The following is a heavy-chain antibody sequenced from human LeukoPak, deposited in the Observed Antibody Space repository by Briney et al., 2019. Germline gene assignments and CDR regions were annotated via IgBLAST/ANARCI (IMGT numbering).Heavy chain of an antibody. CDR2: ISGSGVST. V-gene: IGHV3-23*01. CDR3: AKGGVQARPYFDY. CDR1: GFTFSSYA. J-gene: IGHJ4*02. D-gene: IGHD6-6*01. Sequence: LTGGSLRLSCAASGFTFSSYAMTWVRQAPGKGLEWVSLISGSGVSTYYADSVKGRFTISRDNPKNTLYLQMNSLRAEDTAVYYCAKGGVQARPYFDYWGQGTLVTVSS.